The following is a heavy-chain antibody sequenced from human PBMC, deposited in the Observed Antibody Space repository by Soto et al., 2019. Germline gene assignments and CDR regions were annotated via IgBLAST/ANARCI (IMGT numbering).Heavy chain of an antibody. CDR3: AKTLRSKLTPFDY. CDR2: ISGTGSST. V-gene: IGHV3-23*01. CDR1: GFTFTNFA. Sequence: PGGSLRLSCAASGFTFTNFAMGWVRQAPGKGLEWVSTISGTGSSTYYSESVKRRFTISRDNSKNTVYLQMNSLRVEDTALYYCAKTLRSKLTPFDYWGQGTLVTVSS. J-gene: IGHJ4*02. D-gene: IGHD3-9*01.